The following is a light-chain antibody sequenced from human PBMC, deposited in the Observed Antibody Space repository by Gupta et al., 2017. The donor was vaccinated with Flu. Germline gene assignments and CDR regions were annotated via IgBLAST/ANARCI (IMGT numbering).Light chain of an antibody. V-gene: IGLV2-11*01. J-gene: IGLJ3*02. CDR2: DVS. Sequence: QSALTQPRSVSRSPGQSVTISCTGTSSDVGGYNYVSWYQQHPGKAPKLMIYDVSNWPSGVPDRFSGSKSGNTASLTISGLQAEDEADYYCCSYAGGPWVFGGGTKLTVL. CDR1: SSDVGGYNY. CDR3: CSYAGGPWV.